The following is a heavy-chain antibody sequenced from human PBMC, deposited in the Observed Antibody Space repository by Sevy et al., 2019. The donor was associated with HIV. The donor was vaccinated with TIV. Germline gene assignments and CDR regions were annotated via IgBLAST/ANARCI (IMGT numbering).Heavy chain of an antibody. CDR2: IYYSGST. CDR1: GGSINNYF. CDR3: ARESIGAVGDFDY. Sequence: SETLSLTCTVSGGSINNYFWSWIRQPPGKGLEWIGYIYYSGSTNYNPSLKSRVTISVDTSKNQLSLKLSSVTAADTAVYYCARESIGAVGDFDYWGPGTLVTVSS. D-gene: IGHD6-13*01. J-gene: IGHJ4*02. V-gene: IGHV4-59*01.